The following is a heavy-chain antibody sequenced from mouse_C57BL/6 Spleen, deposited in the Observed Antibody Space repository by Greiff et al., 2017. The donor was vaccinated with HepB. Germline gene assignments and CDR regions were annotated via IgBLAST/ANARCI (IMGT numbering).Heavy chain of an antibody. D-gene: IGHD4-1*01. CDR2: INPNNGGT. Sequence: EVKLVESGPELVKPGASVKIPCKASGYTFTDYNMDWVKQSHGKSLEWIGDINPNNGGTIYNQKFKGKATLTVDKSSSTAYMELRSLTSEDTAVYYGARTTGREYYFDYWGQGTTLTVSS. CDR1: GYTFTDYN. CDR3: ARTTGREYYFDY. V-gene: IGHV1-18*01. J-gene: IGHJ2*01.